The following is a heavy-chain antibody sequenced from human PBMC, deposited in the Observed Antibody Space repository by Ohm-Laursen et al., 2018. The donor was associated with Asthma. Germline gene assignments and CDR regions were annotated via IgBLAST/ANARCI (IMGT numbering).Heavy chain of an antibody. Sequence: SLRPSCAASGFTFSNYNMIWVRQAPGKGLDWVSSITTGSSTIYYADSVRGRFTVSTDKVTNSLYLQINSLRPEDTAVYYCAAGGPLISWGQGTLVTASS. CDR3: AAGGPLIS. V-gene: IGHV3-48*01. CDR2: ITTGSSTI. CDR1: GFTFSNYN. J-gene: IGHJ5*02. D-gene: IGHD3-16*01.